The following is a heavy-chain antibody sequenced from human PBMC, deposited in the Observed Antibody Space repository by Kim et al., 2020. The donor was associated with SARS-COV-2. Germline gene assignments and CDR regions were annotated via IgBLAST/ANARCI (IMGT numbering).Heavy chain of an antibody. Sequence: NYNPSLKSRVTISVETSKNQFSLKLVSVTAADTAVYYCARRYSSSWFFDYWGQGTLVTVSS. CDR3: ARRYSSSWFFDY. D-gene: IGHD6-13*01. V-gene: IGHV4-59*01. J-gene: IGHJ4*02.